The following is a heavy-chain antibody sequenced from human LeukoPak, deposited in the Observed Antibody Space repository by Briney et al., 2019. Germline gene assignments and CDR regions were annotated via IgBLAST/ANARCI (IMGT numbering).Heavy chain of an antibody. CDR2: ISTNSDIR. J-gene: IGHJ5*02. CDR1: GYTFTNYG. D-gene: IGHD1-26*01. Sequence: ASVKVSCKASGYTFTNYGISWVRQAPGQGLEWMGWISTNSDIRTYAQTLQGRFTTTTDTATTTAYMELNNLTFDDTAVYYCARDWDAMNNCFDPWGQGTPVTVSS. CDR3: ARDWDAMNNCFDP. V-gene: IGHV1-18*01.